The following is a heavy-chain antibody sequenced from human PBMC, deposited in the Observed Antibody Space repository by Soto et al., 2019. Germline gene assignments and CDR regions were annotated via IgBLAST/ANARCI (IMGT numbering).Heavy chain of an antibody. CDR3: ARPLGVGEFDY. D-gene: IGHD3-16*01. CDR1: GGSISSYY. CDR2: IYYSRST. Sequence: PSETLSLTCTVSGGSISSYYWSWIRQPPGKGLEWIGYIYYSRSTNYNPSLKSRVTISVDTSKNQFSLKLSSVTAADTAVYYCARPLGVGEFDYWGQGPMVTVSS. J-gene: IGHJ4*02. V-gene: IGHV4-59*01.